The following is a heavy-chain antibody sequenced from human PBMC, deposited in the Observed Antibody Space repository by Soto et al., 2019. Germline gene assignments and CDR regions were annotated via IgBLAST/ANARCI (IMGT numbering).Heavy chain of an antibody. D-gene: IGHD4-4*01. J-gene: IGHJ3*02. CDR2: ISGSGGGT. CDR1: GFTFSSYA. Sequence: EVQLLESGGGLVQPGGSLRLSCAASGFTFSSYAMSWVRQAPGKGLELVSAISGSGGGTYNAYSVKGRFTISRDNSKTTLYLQMNSLRAEDTAVYYCAKDLLATVTTSDAFDIWGQGTMVTVSS. CDR3: AKDLLATVTTSDAFDI. V-gene: IGHV3-23*01.